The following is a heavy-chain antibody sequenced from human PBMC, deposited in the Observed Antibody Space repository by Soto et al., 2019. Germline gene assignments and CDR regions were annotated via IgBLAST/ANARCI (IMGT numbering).Heavy chain of an antibody. D-gene: IGHD2-2*01. CDR1: GGSISSGNYY. Sequence: SETLSLTCTVSGGSISSGNYYWNWIRQPPGKGLEWIGYIYYSGNTYYNPSLKSRVSISVDTSKNQFSLKMSSVTAADTAVYYCARGRVVVPAAVMFNCLDPWGQGALVTVSS. J-gene: IGHJ5*02. CDR2: IYYSGNT. CDR3: ARGRVVVPAAVMFNCLDP. V-gene: IGHV4-30-4*01.